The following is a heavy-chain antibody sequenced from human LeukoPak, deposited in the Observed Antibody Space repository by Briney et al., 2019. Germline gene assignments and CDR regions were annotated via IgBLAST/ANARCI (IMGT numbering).Heavy chain of an antibody. CDR1: GYIFTGYY. D-gene: IGHD3-9*01. V-gene: IGHV1-2*02. CDR3: ARSPHILTGEYFDY. Sequence: GASVKVSCKTSGYIFTGYYLHWVRQAPGQGLEWMGWINLNSGGTNYAQKFQARVSMTRDASIRTAYMQLSRLRSDDTAVYYCARSPHILTGEYFDYWGQGTLLTVSS. J-gene: IGHJ4*02. CDR2: INLNSGGT.